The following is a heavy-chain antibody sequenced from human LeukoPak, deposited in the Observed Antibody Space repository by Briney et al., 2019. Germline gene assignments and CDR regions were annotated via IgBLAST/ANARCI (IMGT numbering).Heavy chain of an antibody. CDR3: ARVPKVAAADTNYYFDY. J-gene: IGHJ4*02. V-gene: IGHV3-30-3*01. CDR2: ISYDGSNK. CDR1: GFTFSSYA. Sequence: PGRSLRLSCAASGFTFSSYAMHWVRQAPGKGLEWVAVISYDGSNKYYADSVKGRFTISRDNSKNTLYLQMNSLRAEDTAVYYCARVPKVAAADTNYYFDYWGQGTLVTVSS. D-gene: IGHD6-13*01.